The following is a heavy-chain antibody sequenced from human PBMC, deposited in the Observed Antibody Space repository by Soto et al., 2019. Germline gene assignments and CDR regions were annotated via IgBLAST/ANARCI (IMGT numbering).Heavy chain of an antibody. CDR1: GFTFTNYA. V-gene: IGHV3-23*01. CDR3: AKGRGGSGSLTPRVDF. D-gene: IGHD3-10*01. CDR2: ISGGGDPT. J-gene: IGHJ4*02. Sequence: EVQLLESGGGLVQPGGSLRLSCADSGFTFTNYAMTWVRQAPGKGLAWVSAISGGGDPTSYAESVKGRFTVSRDGSKNTLYLQMSSLRAEDTALYYCAKGRGGSGSLTPRVDFWCQGTLVTVSS.